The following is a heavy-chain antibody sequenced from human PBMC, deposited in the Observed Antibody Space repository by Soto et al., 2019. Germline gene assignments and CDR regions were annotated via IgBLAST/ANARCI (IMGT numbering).Heavy chain of an antibody. CDR2: ISYSAKT. CDR3: TRGAGAPWVRFDS. J-gene: IGHJ4*02. V-gene: IGHV4-38-2*01. Sequence: SETLSLTGGVSGYSITSGFYWGWVRQSPGKGLEWIGSISYSAKTFYNPSLASRLSIAVDTSMNQFSLRLTSVTAADTALYYCTRGAGAPWVRFDSWGQGTLVTFSS. D-gene: IGHD3-22*01. CDR1: GYSITSGFY.